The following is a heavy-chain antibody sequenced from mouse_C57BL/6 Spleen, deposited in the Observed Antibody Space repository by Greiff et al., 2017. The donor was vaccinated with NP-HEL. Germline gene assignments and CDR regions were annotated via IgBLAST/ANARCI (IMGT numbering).Heavy chain of an antibody. CDR2: IDPSDSYT. D-gene: IGHD6-5*01. V-gene: IGHV1-69*01. J-gene: IGHJ4*01. CDR3: ARGDGSLYYYAMDY. Sequence: QVQLQQPGAELVMPGASVKLSCKASGYTFTSYWMHWVKQWPGQGLEWIGEIDPSDSYTNYNQKFKGKSTLTVDKSSSTAYMQLSSLTSEDSAVYYCARGDGSLYYYAMDYWGQGTSVTVSS. CDR1: GYTFTSYW.